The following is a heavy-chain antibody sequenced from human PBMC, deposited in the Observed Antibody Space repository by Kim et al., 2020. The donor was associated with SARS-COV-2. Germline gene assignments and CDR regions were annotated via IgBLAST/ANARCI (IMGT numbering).Heavy chain of an antibody. CDR2: ISFDGNNE. D-gene: IGHD1-1*01. V-gene: IGHV3-30*18. Sequence: GGSLRLSCAASEFSVSSYAMYWVRQAPGKGLEWVADISFDGNNEFYAGSVKGRFTISRDNSKNTLYLQMNSLRAEDTAVYYWAKRGGRSGTTMNGMDVWGQGPTVTVS. CDR3: AKRGGRSGTTMNGMDV. CDR1: EFSVSSYA. J-gene: IGHJ6*02.